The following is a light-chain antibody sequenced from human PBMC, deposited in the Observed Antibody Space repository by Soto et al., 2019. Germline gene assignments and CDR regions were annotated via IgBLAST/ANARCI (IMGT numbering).Light chain of an antibody. J-gene: IGLJ1*01. CDR2: EVS. Sequence: LAQPASVSGSPGQSITISCTGTSSAVGGYNYVSWYQQHPGKAPKLMIYEVSNRPSGVSNRFSGSKSGNTASLTISGLQAEDEADYYCSSYTSSSTRLYVFGTGTKVTVL. V-gene: IGLV2-14*01. CDR3: SSYTSSSTRLYV. CDR1: SSAVGGYNY.